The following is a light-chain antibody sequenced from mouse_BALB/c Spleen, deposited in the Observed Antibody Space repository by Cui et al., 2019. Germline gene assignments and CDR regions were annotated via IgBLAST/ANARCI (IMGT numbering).Light chain of an antibody. CDR1: QNVGTS. Sequence: DIVMTLSQKFMSTSVGHRVSITCKASQNVGTSVAWYQQKPGQSPKLLIYSASNRYTGVPDRFTGSGSGTDFTLTISNMQSEDLADYFCQQYSSYPLTFGGGTKLEIK. CDR3: QQYSSYPLT. J-gene: IGKJ2*01. V-gene: IGKV6-13*01. CDR2: SAS.